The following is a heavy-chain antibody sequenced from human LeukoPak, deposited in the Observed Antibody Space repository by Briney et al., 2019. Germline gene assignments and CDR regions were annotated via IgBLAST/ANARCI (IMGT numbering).Heavy chain of an antibody. CDR3: ARHYDFSGRHYYMDV. J-gene: IGHJ6*03. CDR1: GYTFTGYY. V-gene: IGHV1-2*02. Sequence: GASVKVSCKASGYTFTGYYMHWVRQAPGQGLEWMGWINPNSGGTNYAQKFQGRVTMTRDTSISTAYMELSRLRSDDTAVYYCARHYDFSGRHYYMDVWGKGTTVTVSS. CDR2: INPNSGGT. D-gene: IGHD3-3*01.